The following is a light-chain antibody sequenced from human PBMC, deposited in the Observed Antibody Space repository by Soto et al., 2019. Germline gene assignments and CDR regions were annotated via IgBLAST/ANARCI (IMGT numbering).Light chain of an antibody. J-gene: IGKJ4*01. V-gene: IGKV3-20*01. CDR1: QRVGRNY. CDR2: TAS. Sequence: EIVLTQSPGTLSLSPGERATLSCRASQRVGRNYLAWYQQKPGQAPGLLIYTASRRATGIPDRFSGSGSGKDFTLTISRLEPEDFAVYYCQQYASSPLTFGGGTKVEIK. CDR3: QQYASSPLT.